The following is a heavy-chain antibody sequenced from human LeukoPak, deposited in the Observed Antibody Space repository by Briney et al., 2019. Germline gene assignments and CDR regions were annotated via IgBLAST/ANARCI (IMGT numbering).Heavy chain of an antibody. Sequence: ASVKVSCKASGYTFTGYYMHWVRQAPGQGLEWMGWINPNSGGTNYAQKFQGRVTMTRDTSISTAYMELSRLRSDYTAVYYCARNQGALNDAFDIWGQGTMVTVSS. CDR2: INPNSGGT. CDR1: GYTFTGYY. V-gene: IGHV1-2*02. CDR3: ARNQGALNDAFDI. D-gene: IGHD1-26*01. J-gene: IGHJ3*02.